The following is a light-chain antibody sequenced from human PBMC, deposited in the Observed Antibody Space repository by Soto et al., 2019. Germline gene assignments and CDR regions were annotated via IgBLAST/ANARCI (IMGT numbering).Light chain of an antibody. CDR2: AAS. CDR1: QGISSY. CDR3: QQLKSYPIT. V-gene: IGKV1-9*01. J-gene: IGKJ5*01. Sequence: DIHFTQSPSFLSASVGDRVTITCRASQGISSYLAWYQQKPGKAPKLLIYAASTLQSGVPSRFSGSASGTEFTLTISSLQPEDFATYYCQQLKSYPITFGQGTRLEIK.